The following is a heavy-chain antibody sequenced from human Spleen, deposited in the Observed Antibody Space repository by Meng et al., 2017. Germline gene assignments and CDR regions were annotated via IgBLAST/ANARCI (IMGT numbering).Heavy chain of an antibody. CDR3: AKYSYGLGDYFDY. V-gene: IGHV3-7*03. Sequence: GESLKISCAASEFIFSNYYMTWVRQAPGKGLEWVANIKRDGSEQYYVDSVKGRFTISRDNAKNSLYLQMNSLRAEDTALYYCAKYSYGLGDYFDYWGQGALVTVSS. CDR1: EFIFSNYY. CDR2: IKRDGSEQ. D-gene: IGHD5-18*01. J-gene: IGHJ4*02.